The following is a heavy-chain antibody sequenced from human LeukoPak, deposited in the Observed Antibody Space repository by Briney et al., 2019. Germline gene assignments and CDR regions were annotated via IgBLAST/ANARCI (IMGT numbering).Heavy chain of an antibody. D-gene: IGHD2-15*01. J-gene: IGHJ4*02. V-gene: IGHV3-7*03. CDR3: ARDQGIPIGSGGSCYDFDY. Sequence: GGSLRLSCVASGFTFSGHWMTWVRQAPGKGLEWVATIKEDGGEHHYVDSAKGRFTISRDNAKNSLYLQMNSLRAEDTAVYYCARDQGIPIGSGGSCYDFDYWGQGTLVTVSS. CDR2: IKEDGGEH. CDR1: GFTFSGHW.